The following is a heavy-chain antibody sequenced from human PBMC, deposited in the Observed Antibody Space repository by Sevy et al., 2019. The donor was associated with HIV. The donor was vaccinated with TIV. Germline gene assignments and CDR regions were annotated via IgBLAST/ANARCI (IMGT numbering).Heavy chain of an antibody. V-gene: IGHV3-30-3*01. CDR3: ARDXGYESXGXLPLFDN. Sequence: GXLRLXCAASGFXXSTHAMXXXRQAPXKGLEWXAXISXDXNIEYYPDSVKGRFTISRDDSKNTLYLQMNSLRSEDTALYYCARDXGYESXGXLPLFDNWGQGTLVTVSS. CDR2: ISXDXNIE. D-gene: IGHD3-22*01. CDR1: GFXXSTHA. J-gene: IGHJ4*02.